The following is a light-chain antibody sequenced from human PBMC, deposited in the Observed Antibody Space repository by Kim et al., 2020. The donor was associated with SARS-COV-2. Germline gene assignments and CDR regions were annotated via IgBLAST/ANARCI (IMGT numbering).Light chain of an antibody. CDR3: LQTYTPPFT. Sequence: DIQMTQSPSSLSASVGDSVTITCRASQSIDIFVNWFQQRSGKGPKLLIYSVSGWHTGVPSRFSGGGSGADFTLTISSLQPEDFATYFCLQTYTPPFTFGQGTKLEI. CDR1: QSIDIF. V-gene: IGKV1-39*01. J-gene: IGKJ2*01. CDR2: SVS.